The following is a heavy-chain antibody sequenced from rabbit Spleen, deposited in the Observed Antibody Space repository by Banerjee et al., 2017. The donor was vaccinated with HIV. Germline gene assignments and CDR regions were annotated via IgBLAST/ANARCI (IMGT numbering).Heavy chain of an antibody. CDR1: GVSFSDKDV. D-gene: IGHD7-1*01. CDR2: INTVTGKS. CDR3: ARDSGTSFSTYGMDL. J-gene: IGHJ6*01. Sequence: QEQLVESGGGLVKPEGSLTLTCKASGVSFSDKDVMCWVRQAPGKGLEWIACINTVTGKSVYASWAKGRFTASKTSSTTVTLQVTSLTAADTATYFCARDSGTSFSTYGMDLWGQGTLVTVS. V-gene: IGHV1S45*01.